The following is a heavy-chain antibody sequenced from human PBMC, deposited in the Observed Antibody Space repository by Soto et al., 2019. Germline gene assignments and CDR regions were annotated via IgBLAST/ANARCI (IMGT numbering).Heavy chain of an antibody. CDR2: IYYSGST. J-gene: IGHJ4*02. D-gene: IGHD3-9*01. CDR1: GGSITSSSFY. CDR3: ARGYDILTGPLDY. V-gene: IGHV4-39*01. Sequence: SETLSLTCTISGGSITSSSFYWGWIRQPPGKGLEWIGIIYYSGSTYYNPSLKSQVTISVDTSKNQFSLNLNSVTAADTAVYYCARGYDILTGPLDYWGPGTLVTVSS.